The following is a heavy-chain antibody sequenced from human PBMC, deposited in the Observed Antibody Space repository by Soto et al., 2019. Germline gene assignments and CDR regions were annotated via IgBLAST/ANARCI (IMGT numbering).Heavy chain of an antibody. CDR1: GGSISSGDYY. CDR2: IYYSGST. Sequence: SETLSLTCTVSGGSISSGDYYWSWIRQPPGKGLKWIGYIYYSGSTYYNPSLKSRVTISVDTSKNQFSLKLSSVTAADTAVYYCARDRETTSYYYGMDVWGQGTTVTVSS. J-gene: IGHJ6*02. D-gene: IGHD4-17*01. V-gene: IGHV4-30-4*01. CDR3: ARDRETTSYYYGMDV.